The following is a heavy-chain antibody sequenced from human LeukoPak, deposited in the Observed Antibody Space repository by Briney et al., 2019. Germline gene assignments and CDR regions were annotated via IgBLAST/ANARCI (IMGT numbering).Heavy chain of an antibody. CDR2: IYYSDRT. D-gene: IGHD3-10*01. J-gene: IGHJ3*02. Sequence: TLSLTCTVSGGSISSCVYYWSWIRQHPGMGLEGIVYIYYSDRTYSNPALKSRLIYSVDTSNDLFSLKLSSVTAADTAVYYCARGVKGLLGAFDIWGQGTMVTVFS. V-gene: IGHV4-31*03. CDR3: ARGVKGLLGAFDI. CDR1: GGSISSCVYY.